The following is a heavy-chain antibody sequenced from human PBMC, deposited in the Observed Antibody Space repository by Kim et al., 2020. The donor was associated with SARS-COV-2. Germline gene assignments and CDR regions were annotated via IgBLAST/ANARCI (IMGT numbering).Heavy chain of an antibody. V-gene: IGHV4-59*01. Sequence: SETLSLTCTVSGGSISSYYWSWIRQPPGKGLEWIGYIYYSGSTNYNPSLKSRVTISVDTSKNQFSLKLSSVTAADTAVYYCAREWRWGSGSYPYNWFDPWGQGTLVTVSS. CDR1: GGSISSYY. CDR2: IYYSGST. J-gene: IGHJ5*02. CDR3: AREWRWGSGSYPYNWFDP. D-gene: IGHD3-10*01.